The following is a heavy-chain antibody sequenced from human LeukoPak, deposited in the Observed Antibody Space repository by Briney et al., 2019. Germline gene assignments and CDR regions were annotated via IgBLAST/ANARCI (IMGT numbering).Heavy chain of an antibody. V-gene: IGHV4-4*09. CDR3: ARHVSTSESENSDY. D-gene: IGHD3-10*02. CDR1: GVSISSYY. CDR2: IYTSGST. J-gene: IGHJ4*02. Sequence: SETLSLTCTVSGVSISSYYWSWIRQPPGKGLEWIGYIYTSGSTNHNPSLKSRVTISVDASKNQFSLKLSSVTAADTAVYYCARHVSTSESENSDYWGQGTLVTVSS.